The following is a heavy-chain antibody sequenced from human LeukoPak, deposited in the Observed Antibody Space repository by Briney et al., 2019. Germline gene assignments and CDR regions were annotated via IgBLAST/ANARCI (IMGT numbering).Heavy chain of an antibody. CDR2: ISSSSSYI. V-gene: IGHV3-21*04. D-gene: IGHD1-7*01. CDR3: ARKGLGGELGGFDS. Sequence: GGSLRLSCAASGFTFSSYSMNWVRQAPGKGLEWVSSISSSSSYIYYADSVKGRFTISRDNAKNSLYLQMNSLRVEDTALYHCARKGLGGELGGFDSWGQGTLVTVSS. CDR1: GFTFSSYS. J-gene: IGHJ4*02.